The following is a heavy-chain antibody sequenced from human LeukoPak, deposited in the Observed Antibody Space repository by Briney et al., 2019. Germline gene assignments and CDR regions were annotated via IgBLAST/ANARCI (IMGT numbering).Heavy chain of an antibody. CDR2: IYTSGST. CDR3: ASSPLAVAGMGEYFDY. V-gene: IGHV4-61*02. D-gene: IGHD6-19*01. J-gene: IGHJ4*02. Sequence: PSQTLSLTCTVSGGSISSGSYYWSWIRQPAGKGLEWTGRIYTSGSTNYNPSLKSRVTISVDTSKNQFSLKLSSVTAADTAVYYCASSPLAVAGMGEYFDYWGQGTLVTVSS. CDR1: GGSISSGSYY.